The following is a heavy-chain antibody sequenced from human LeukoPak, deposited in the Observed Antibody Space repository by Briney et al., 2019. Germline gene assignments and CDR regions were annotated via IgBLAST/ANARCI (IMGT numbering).Heavy chain of an antibody. CDR1: GYTFTGYY. CDR3: ARGLGSSGWRTNYYYYYMDV. J-gene: IGHJ6*03. D-gene: IGHD6-19*01. Sequence: ASVKVSCKASGYTFTGYYMHWVRQAPGQGLEWMGWINPNSGGTNYAQKFQGRVTMTGDTSISTAYMELSRLRSDDTAVYYCARGLGSSGWRTNYYYYYMDVWGKGTTVTISS. CDR2: INPNSGGT. V-gene: IGHV1-2*02.